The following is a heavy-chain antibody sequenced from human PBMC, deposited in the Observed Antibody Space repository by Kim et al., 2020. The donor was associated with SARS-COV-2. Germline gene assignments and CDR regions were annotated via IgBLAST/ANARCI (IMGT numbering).Heavy chain of an antibody. CDR2: ISGSGGST. CDR1: GFTFSSYA. Sequence: GGSLRLSCAASGFTFSSYAMSWVRQAPGKGLEWVSAISGSGGSTYYADSVKGRFTISRDNSKNTLYLQMNSLRAEDTAVYYCAKDLIPYCSSTSCSSWGAFDIWGQGTMVTVSS. CDR3: AKDLIPYCSSTSCSSWGAFDI. V-gene: IGHV3-23*01. J-gene: IGHJ3*02. D-gene: IGHD2-2*01.